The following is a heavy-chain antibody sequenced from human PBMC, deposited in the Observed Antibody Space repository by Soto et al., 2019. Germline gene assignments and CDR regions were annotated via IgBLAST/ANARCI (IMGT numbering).Heavy chain of an antibody. CDR3: ARGYFSSCYGVCNWFDS. V-gene: IGHV5-51*01. D-gene: IGHD6-13*01. J-gene: IGHJ5*01. CDR2: IYPGDSDT. CDR1: GYSFTSYW. Sequence: GESLKISCKGSGYSFTSYWIGWVRQMPGKGLEWMGIIYPGDSDTRYSPSFQGQVTISADKSISTAYLQWSSLKASDTAMYYCARGYFSSCYGVCNWFDSRGQGTLVTVSS.